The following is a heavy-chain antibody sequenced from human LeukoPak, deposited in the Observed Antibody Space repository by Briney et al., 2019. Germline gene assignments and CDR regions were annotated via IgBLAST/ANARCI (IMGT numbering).Heavy chain of an antibody. CDR2: ISGGGDAT. CDR3: ARDFDYYDDSGYQTYYFDY. V-gene: IGHV3-23*01. D-gene: IGHD3-22*01. CDR1: DFTFSTYA. J-gene: IGHJ4*02. Sequence: PGGSLRLSCAASDFTFSTYAMSWDRQAPGKGLEWVSTISGGGDATYYADSVKGRFTISRDNSKNTLYLHMNSLRAEDTAVYYCARDFDYYDDSGYQTYYFDYWGQGTLVTVSS.